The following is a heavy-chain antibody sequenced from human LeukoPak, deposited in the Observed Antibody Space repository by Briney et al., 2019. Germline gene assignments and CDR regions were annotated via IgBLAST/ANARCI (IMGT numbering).Heavy chain of an antibody. CDR1: GYTFTSYG. V-gene: IGHV1-18*01. CDR2: ISAYNGNT. J-gene: IGHJ6*03. Sequence: ASVKVSYKASGYTFTSYGISWVRQAPGQGLEWMGWISAYNGNTNYAQKLEGRATMTTDTSTSTAYMELRSLRSDDTAVYYCARGGVYGSGSYPYYYYYMDVWGKGTTVTVSS. D-gene: IGHD3-10*01. CDR3: ARGGVYGSGSYPYYYYYMDV.